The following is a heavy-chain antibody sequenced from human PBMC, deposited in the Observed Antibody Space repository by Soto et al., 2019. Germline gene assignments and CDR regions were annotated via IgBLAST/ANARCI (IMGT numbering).Heavy chain of an antibody. CDR1: GGSISSGTSW. V-gene: IGHV4-4*02. Sequence: QVQLQQSGPGLVKPAGTLSLTCVVSGGSISSGTSWWNWVRQSPGKGLEWIGEIYHSGDTNYNPSLKSRLSMSVDKSKNQVSLNLGSVTAADTAVYYCARDFVSVLSPHTHWDAFDIWGQGTVVTVSS. J-gene: IGHJ3*02. CDR2: IYHSGDT. CDR3: ARDFVSVLSPHTHWDAFDI. D-gene: IGHD3-16*02.